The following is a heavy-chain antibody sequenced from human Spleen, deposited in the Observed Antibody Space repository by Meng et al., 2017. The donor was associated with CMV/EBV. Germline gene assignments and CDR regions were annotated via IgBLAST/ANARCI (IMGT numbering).Heavy chain of an antibody. J-gene: IGHJ4*02. CDR1: GGSISDSQW. CDR3: ARAYCGGDCYSGFDY. CDR2: IFDSGIA. V-gene: IGHV4-4*02. D-gene: IGHD2-21*01. Sequence: GGSISDSQWWSWVRQSPGEGLEWIGEIFDSGIAYYDPSLKSRVTISLDKSKNHFSLKLNSVTAADTAVYYCARAYCGGDCYSGFDYWGQGSLVTVSS.